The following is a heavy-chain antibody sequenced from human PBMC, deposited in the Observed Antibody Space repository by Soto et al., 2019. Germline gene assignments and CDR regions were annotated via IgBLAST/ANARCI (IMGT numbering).Heavy chain of an antibody. CDR2: ISYDGSNK. D-gene: IGHD3-9*01. CDR1: GLTSSSYA. CDR3: ARPPGSSYYDILTGYYSPFDY. Sequence: GGSLRLSCAAYGLTSSSYATHWIRHAPGKGLKWVEGISYDGSNKYYAESVKGRFTISRYNSKNTLYLQMNSLRAEDTGVYYCARPPGSSYYDILTGYYSPFDYWGQGPLVTVSS. V-gene: IGHV3-30*04. J-gene: IGHJ4*02.